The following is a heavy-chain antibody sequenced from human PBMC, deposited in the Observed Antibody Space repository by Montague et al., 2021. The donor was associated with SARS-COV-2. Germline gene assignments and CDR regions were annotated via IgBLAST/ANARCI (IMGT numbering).Heavy chain of an antibody. CDR1: GHSIDTSPYY. D-gene: IGHD4-23*01. CDR2: ILYNDKT. V-gene: IGHV4-39*01. CDR3: ARRGDYGGPRFDY. Sequence: SETLSLTCSVSGHSIDTSPYYWAWLRQPPGKALEWIGNILYNDKTYYNPFLQSRVTISVDTSKNQFSLKLSSVTAADTAVYYCARRGDYGGPRFDYWGQGTLVSVSS. J-gene: IGHJ4*02.